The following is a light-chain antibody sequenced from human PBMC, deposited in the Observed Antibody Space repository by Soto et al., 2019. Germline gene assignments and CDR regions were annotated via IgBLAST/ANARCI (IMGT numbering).Light chain of an antibody. Sequence: DIQMTQSPSSLSASVGDRVTITCQASQDIGNLLNWYQQKPGQAPKLLIYDASNLETGVPSRVSGGGSGTDFTFTISTLQPEDIAIYYCQQYDKLPITFGQGTRLEIK. CDR2: DAS. V-gene: IGKV1-33*01. J-gene: IGKJ5*01. CDR3: QQYDKLPIT. CDR1: QDIGNL.